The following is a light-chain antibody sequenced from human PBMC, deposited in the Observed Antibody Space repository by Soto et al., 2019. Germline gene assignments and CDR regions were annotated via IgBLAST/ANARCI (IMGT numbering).Light chain of an antibody. J-gene: IGKJ1*01. CDR1: QSVSNY. CDR2: GAS. CDR3: QQRYHWPPGWT. V-gene: IGKV3-11*01. Sequence: EIVLTQSPATLSLSPGERATLSCRASQSVSNYLAWYQQKPGQTPRLLIYGASNRATGIPARFSGNGAGTDFSLSISSLEPEDFAVYYCQQRYHWPPGWTFGQGTKVEIK.